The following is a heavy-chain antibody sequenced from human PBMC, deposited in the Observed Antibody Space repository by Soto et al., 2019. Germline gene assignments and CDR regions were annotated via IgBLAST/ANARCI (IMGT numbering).Heavy chain of an antibody. D-gene: IGHD1-26*01. V-gene: IGHV4-34*01. J-gene: IGHJ4*02. CDR3: ARLYSGSFLDY. CDR1: GGSFSGYY. CDR2: INHSGST. Sequence: SETLSLTCAVYGGSFSGYYWGWVRQPPGKGLEWIGEINHSGSTNYNPALKRRVTISVDTSKNQFSLKLSSVTAADTAVYYCARLYSGSFLDYWGQGTLVTVSS.